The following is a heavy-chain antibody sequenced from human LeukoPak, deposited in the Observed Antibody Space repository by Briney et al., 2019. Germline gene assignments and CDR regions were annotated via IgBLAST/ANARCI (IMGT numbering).Heavy chain of an antibody. CDR3: ATAIVIIPGSLGLSLGV. D-gene: IGHD3-3*01. Sequence: ASVKVSCKASGGTFSSYAISWVRQAPGQGLEWMGWMSPTSGNTGYAQKFQGRLTMTGNTSINTAYMELSSLRSEDTAVYFCATAIVIIPGSLGLSLGVWGQGTTVTVSS. V-gene: IGHV1-8*02. CDR2: MSPTSGNT. CDR1: GGTFSSYA. J-gene: IGHJ6*02.